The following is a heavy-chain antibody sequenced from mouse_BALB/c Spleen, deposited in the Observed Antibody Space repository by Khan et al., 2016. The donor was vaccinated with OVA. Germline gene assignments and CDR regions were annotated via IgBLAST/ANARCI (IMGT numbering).Heavy chain of an antibody. CDR2: IPYSGST. CDR1: GYSITSDYA. CDR3: ARGRAY. D-gene: IGHD3-3*01. J-gene: IGHJ3*01. Sequence: EVQLQESGPGLVKPSQSLSLTCTVTGYSITSDYAWNWIRQFPGNKLEWMGYIPYSGSTSYLPSLKSRISITRDTSKNQFFLHLNSVTSEDTATYYCARGRAYWGQGTLVTVSA. V-gene: IGHV3-2*02.